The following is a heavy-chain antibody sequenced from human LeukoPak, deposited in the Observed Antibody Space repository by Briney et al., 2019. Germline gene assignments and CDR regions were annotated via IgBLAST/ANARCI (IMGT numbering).Heavy chain of an antibody. CDR3: ARVLHQLPYFDY. CDR1: GGTFSSYA. D-gene: IGHD2-2*01. J-gene: IGHJ4*02. Sequence: GASVKVSCKASGGTFSSYAISWVRQAPGQGLEWMGGIIPIFGTANYAQKFQGRVTITTDESTSTAYMELSSLRSEDTAVYYCARVLHQLPYFDYWGQGHLVTVSA. CDR2: IIPIFGTA. V-gene: IGHV1-69*05.